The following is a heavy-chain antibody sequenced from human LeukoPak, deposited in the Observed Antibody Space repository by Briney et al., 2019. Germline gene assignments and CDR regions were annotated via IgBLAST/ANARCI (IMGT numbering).Heavy chain of an antibody. J-gene: IGHJ3*02. V-gene: IGHV4-38-2*02. D-gene: IGHD5-12*01. CDR3: ARDPSVEYSGYDSAFDI. CDR2: IYHSGST. Sequence: PSETLSPTCTVSGYSISSGYYWGWIRQPPGKGLEWIGSIYHSGSTYYNPSLKSRVTISVDTSKNQFSLKLSSVTAADTAVYYCARDPSVEYSGYDSAFDIWGQGTMVTVSS. CDR1: GYSISSGYY.